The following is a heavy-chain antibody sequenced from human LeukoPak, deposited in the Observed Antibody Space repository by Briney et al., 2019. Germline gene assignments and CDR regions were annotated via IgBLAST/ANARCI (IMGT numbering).Heavy chain of an antibody. CDR2: IYHSGST. CDR1: GGSISSYY. Sequence: PSETLSLTCTVSGGSISSYYWSWIRQPPGKGLEWIGYIYHSGSTKYNPSLKSRVTISVDTSKSQFSLKLSSVTAADTAVYYCARKTVVTATGFDYWGQGTLVTVSS. D-gene: IGHD2-21*02. CDR3: ARKTVVTATGFDY. J-gene: IGHJ4*02. V-gene: IGHV4-59*08.